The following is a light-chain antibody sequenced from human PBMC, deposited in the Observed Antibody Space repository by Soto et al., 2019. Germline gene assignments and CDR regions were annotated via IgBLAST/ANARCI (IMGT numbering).Light chain of an antibody. Sequence: EIVMTQSPATLSVSPGERATLSCRPSQSVSSNLAWYQQKPGQAPRLLIYGASTRATGIPARFSGSGSGTEFTLTISSLQSEDFAVYYCQQYNNWPTWTFXQGTKV. CDR2: GAS. V-gene: IGKV3-15*01. J-gene: IGKJ1*01. CDR1: QSVSSN. CDR3: QQYNNWPTWT.